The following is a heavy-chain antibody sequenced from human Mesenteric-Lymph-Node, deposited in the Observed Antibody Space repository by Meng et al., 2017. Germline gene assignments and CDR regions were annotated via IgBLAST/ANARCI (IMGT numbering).Heavy chain of an antibody. V-gene: IGHV3-30*04. CDR2: ISYDGSNK. D-gene: IGHD6-19*01. Sequence: GESLKISCAASGFTFSSYAMHWVRQAPGKGLEWVAVISYDGSNKYYADSVKGRFTISRDNSKNTLYLQMNSLRAEDTAVYYCARVPPSEQWLAFPRGGFDYWGQGTLVTVSS. CDR3: ARVPPSEQWLAFPRGGFDY. CDR1: GFTFSSYA. J-gene: IGHJ4*02.